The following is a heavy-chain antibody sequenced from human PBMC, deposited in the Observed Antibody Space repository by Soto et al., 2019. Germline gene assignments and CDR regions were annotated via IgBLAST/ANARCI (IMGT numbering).Heavy chain of an antibody. D-gene: IGHD2-21*01. V-gene: IGHV4-61*01. J-gene: IGHJ3*02. Sequence: QVQLQESGPGLVKPSETLSLTCTVSGGSVSSGSYYWSWIRQPPGKGLEWIGYIYNSGSTNYNPSFKSRVTISVDTSKIHFSLKLSAVTAADTGVYYCASGPDMFVTGAFDIWGQGTMVTVSS. CDR3: ASGPDMFVTGAFDI. CDR2: IYNSGST. CDR1: GGSVSSGSYY.